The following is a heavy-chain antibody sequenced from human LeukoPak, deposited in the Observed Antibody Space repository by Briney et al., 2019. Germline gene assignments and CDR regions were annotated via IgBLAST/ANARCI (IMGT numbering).Heavy chain of an antibody. CDR3: ARESGAFSPFGF. Sequence: PSGTLSLTCAVSGGSILSTNWWSWVRQPPGKGLEWIGEVHLSGASNYNPSLKSRVSMSIDKSRNHLSLELTSVPAADTAIYYCARESGAFSPFGFWGQGTLVTVSS. J-gene: IGHJ4*02. D-gene: IGHD1-26*01. CDR2: VHLSGAS. V-gene: IGHV4-4*02. CDR1: GGSILSTNW.